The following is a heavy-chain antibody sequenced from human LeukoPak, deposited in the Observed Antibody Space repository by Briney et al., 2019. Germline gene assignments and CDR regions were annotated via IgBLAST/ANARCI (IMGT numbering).Heavy chain of an antibody. CDR1: GGSISSSTYY. V-gene: IGHV4-39*01. CDR3: ARLSASIPAAGPLDY. D-gene: IGHD6-13*01. CDR2: IFYSGST. Sequence: SETLSLTCTVSGGSISSSTYYGGWIRQPPGKGLEWIGSIFYSGSTYYNPSLKSRVTISVDTSNNQFSLKLSSVTAADTAVYYCARLSASIPAAGPLDYWGQGTLVTVSS. J-gene: IGHJ4*02.